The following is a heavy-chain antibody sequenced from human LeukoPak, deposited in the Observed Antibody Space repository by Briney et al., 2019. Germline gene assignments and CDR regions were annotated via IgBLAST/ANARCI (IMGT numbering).Heavy chain of an antibody. CDR1: GFTFSSYS. CDR2: ISSGGTYI. J-gene: IGHJ4*02. Sequence: GGSLRPSCEASGFTFSSYSMSWVRQPPGKGLEWVSSISSGGTYIPYADSVKGRFTISRDNSKNTLYLQMNSLRAEDTAVYYCAKTVSGSYSYQGGDYWGQGTLVTVSS. V-gene: IGHV3-21*04. D-gene: IGHD3-10*01. CDR3: AKTVSGSYSYQGGDY.